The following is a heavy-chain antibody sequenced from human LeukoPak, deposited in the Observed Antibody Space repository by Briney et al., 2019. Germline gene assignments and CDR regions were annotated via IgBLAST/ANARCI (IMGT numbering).Heavy chain of an antibody. Sequence: GESLRLSCAASGFTFSSYSMNWVRQAPGKGLEWVSSISSGSSYIHYADSVKGRFTISRDNAKNSLYLQMNSLRAEDTAVYYCARKGDLGSCSSSSCYNWLDPWGQGTLVTVSS. D-gene: IGHD2-2*01. V-gene: IGHV3-21*01. J-gene: IGHJ5*02. CDR2: ISSGSSYI. CDR3: ARKGDLGSCSSSSCYNWLDP. CDR1: GFTFSSYS.